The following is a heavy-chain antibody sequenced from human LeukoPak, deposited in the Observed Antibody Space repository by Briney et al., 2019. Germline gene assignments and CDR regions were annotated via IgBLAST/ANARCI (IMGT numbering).Heavy chain of an antibody. V-gene: IGHV1-3*01. D-gene: IGHD3-22*01. CDR1: GYTFTKYS. CDR3: ANSHGWYYYDSSGYSPFDY. Sequence: ASVKVSCKASGYTFTKYSVNWVRQAPGQRLEWMGWIDAGNSRVKYSQKFQDRITLTRDASASTAYMELSSLRAEDTAVYYCANSHGWYYYDSSGYSPFDYWGQGTLVTVSS. CDR2: IDAGNSRV. J-gene: IGHJ4*02.